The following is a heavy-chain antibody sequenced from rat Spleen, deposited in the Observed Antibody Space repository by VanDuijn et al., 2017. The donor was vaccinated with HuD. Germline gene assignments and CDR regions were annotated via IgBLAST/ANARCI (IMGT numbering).Heavy chain of an antibody. D-gene: IGHD1-4*01. CDR3: TRVDYPGVAHYFDY. V-gene: IGHV5-27*01. CDR2: ISSGGGGT. Sequence: EVQLVESGGGLVQPGRSLKLSCAASGFTFSNYDMAWVRQAPTKGLEWIASISSGGGGTFYPDSVKGRFTVSRDNSKSTLYLQMNSLRSEDTATYYCTRVDYPGVAHYFDYWGQGVMVTVSS. J-gene: IGHJ2*01. CDR1: GFTFSNYD.